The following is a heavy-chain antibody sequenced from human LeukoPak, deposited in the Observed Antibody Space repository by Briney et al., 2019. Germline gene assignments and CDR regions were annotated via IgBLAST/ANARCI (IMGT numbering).Heavy chain of an antibody. CDR3: ARYYCSGGSCTHDY. CDR1: RGSISSGNYY. V-gene: IGHV4-61*02. J-gene: IGHJ4*02. CDR2: FHTRGST. D-gene: IGHD2-15*01. Sequence: PSQTLSLTCTVSRGSISSGNYYWSWIRQPAGKGLEWIGRFHTRGSTNYNPSLKSRVTISVDTSKNQFSLKLSSVTAADTAVYYCARYYCSGGSCTHDYWGQGTLVTVSS.